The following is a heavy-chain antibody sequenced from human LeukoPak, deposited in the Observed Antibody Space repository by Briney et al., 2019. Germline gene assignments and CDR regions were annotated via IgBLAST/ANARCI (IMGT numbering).Heavy chain of an antibody. Sequence: PGGSLRLSCAASGFTFSNYAMHWVRQAPGKGLEWVAVISYDGSNKYYADSVKGRFTISRDNSKNTLYLQMNSLRAEDTAVYYCARGYDSSGWGYYFDYWGQGTLVTVSS. V-gene: IGHV3-30-3*01. CDR1: GFTFSNYA. CDR3: ARGYDSSGWGYYFDY. D-gene: IGHD3-22*01. CDR2: ISYDGSNK. J-gene: IGHJ4*02.